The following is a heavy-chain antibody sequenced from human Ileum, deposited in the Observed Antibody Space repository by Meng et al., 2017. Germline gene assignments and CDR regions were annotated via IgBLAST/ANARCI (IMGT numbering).Heavy chain of an antibody. Sequence: EGQVGETGGGLVQPGGSLILSCTASGFTFSSYWMHWVRQAPGKGLVWVSRINGDGGTTSHADSVKGRFTISRDNAKNTLYLQVNSLRAEDTALYYCARGSASYFGSWGQGTLVTVSS. CDR3: ARGSASYFGS. J-gene: IGHJ4*02. CDR2: INGDGGTT. V-gene: IGHV3-74*01. CDR1: GFTFSSYW.